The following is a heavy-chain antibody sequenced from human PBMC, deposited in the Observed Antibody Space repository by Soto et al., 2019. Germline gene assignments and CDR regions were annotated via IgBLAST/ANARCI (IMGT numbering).Heavy chain of an antibody. CDR3: AKAGGEYLDV. Sequence: GGSLILSCAASGFTFNSYAMSWVRQAPGKGLEWVSGISANKTYTYSADSVKGRFTISRDNSKNTLFLQMNSLRAEDTAVYFCAKAGGEYLDVWGQGTTVTVSS. CDR2: ISANKTYT. J-gene: IGHJ6*02. CDR1: GFTFNSYA. D-gene: IGHD3-16*01. V-gene: IGHV3-23*01.